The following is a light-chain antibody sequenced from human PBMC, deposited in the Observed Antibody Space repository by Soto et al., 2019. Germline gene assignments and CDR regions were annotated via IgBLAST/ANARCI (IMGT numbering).Light chain of an antibody. CDR2: GAS. CDR1: QSVSSSY. CDR3: QLYGSSPPVT. V-gene: IGKV3-20*01. J-gene: IGKJ5*01. Sequence: EIVLTQSPGTLSLSPGERATLSCRASQSVSSSYLAWYQQKPGQAPRLLIYGASSRATGIPDSFSGSWSGTDFTLTTSRLEPEDFAVYYCQLYGSSPPVTFGQGTRLEIK.